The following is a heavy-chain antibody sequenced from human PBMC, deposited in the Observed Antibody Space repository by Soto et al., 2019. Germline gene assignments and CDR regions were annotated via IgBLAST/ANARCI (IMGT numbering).Heavy chain of an antibody. J-gene: IGHJ5*02. D-gene: IGHD7-27*01. CDR2: INPSGGST. CDR1: GYTFTNYY. V-gene: IGHV1-46*01. CDR3: ARDLTSESITDSRLSDWFDP. Sequence: QVQLVQSGAEVKKPGASVKVSCKASGYTFTNYYMHWVRQAPGQGLEWMGIINPSGGSTSYAQKFQARLTMTRDTSPSTVYMELSSLRSDDTAVYFCARDLTSESITDSRLSDWFDPWGQGTLVTVSS.